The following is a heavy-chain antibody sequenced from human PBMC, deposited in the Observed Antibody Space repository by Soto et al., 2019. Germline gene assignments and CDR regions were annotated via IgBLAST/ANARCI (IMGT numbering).Heavy chain of an antibody. J-gene: IGHJ3*02. CDR3: AKGLGIGGATTAFDI. Sequence: PGGSLRLSCAASGFTFSSYALRCVSQAPGKGLEWVSAISGSGGRTYYADSVKRRFTISRDDPKNTPYLQMNRLSAEDTAVYYCAKGLGIGGATTAFDIGGQGTMVTV. CDR1: GFTFSSYA. D-gene: IGHD1-26*01. V-gene: IGHV3-23*01. CDR2: ISGSGGRT.